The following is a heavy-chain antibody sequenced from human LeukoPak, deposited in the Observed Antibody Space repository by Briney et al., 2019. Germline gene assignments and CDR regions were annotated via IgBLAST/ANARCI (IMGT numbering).Heavy chain of an antibody. J-gene: IGHJ4*02. CDR3: ARDAPCYGGNSFDY. V-gene: IGHV4-59*01. D-gene: IGHD4-23*01. Sequence: SETLSLTCTVSGGSISSYYWSWIRQPPGKGLEWIGYIYYSGSTNYSPSLKSRVTMSVDTSKNQFSLKLSSVTAADTAVYYCARDAPCYGGNSFDYWGQGTLVTVS. CDR2: IYYSGST. CDR1: GGSISSYY.